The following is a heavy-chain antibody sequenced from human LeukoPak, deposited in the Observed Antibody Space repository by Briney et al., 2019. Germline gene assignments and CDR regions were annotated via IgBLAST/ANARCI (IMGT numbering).Heavy chain of an antibody. D-gene: IGHD6-13*01. CDR1: GGSISSSSYY. CDR2: IYYSGST. J-gene: IGHJ3*02. CDR3: ARSPSSSWSYDAFDI. V-gene: IGHV4-39*07. Sequence: SETLSLTCTVSGGSISSSSYYWGWIRQPPGKGLEWIGSIYYSGSTYYNPSLKSRVTISVDTSKNQFFLKLSSVTAADTAVYYCARSPSSSWSYDAFDIWGQGTMVTVSS.